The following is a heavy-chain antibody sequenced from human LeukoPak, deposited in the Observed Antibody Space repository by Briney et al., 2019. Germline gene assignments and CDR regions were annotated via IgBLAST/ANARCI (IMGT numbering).Heavy chain of an antibody. CDR3: ARDLTGTGDY. CDR2: ISSDGSNK. D-gene: IGHD1-20*01. V-gene: IGHV3-30-3*01. J-gene: IGHJ4*02. Sequence: GGSLRLSCAASGFTFSTYTMHWARQAPGKGLEWVALISSDGSNKYYADSVKGRFTISRDSSKNTLYLQMNSLRAEDTALYYCARDLTGTGDYWGQGTLVTVSS. CDR1: GFTFSTYT.